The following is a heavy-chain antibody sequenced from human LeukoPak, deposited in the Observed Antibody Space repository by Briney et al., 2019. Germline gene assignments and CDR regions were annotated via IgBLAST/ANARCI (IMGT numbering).Heavy chain of an antibody. CDR3: ASYDYYDSTGYLLPFDY. CDR1: GGSISSSSYY. Sequence: SETLSLTCTVSGGSISSSSYYWGWIRQPPGKGLEWIGSIYYSGSTYYNPSLKSRVTISVDTSKNQFSLKLSSVTAADTAVYYCASYDYYDSTGYLLPFDYWGQGTLVTVSS. CDR2: IYYSGST. V-gene: IGHV4-39*07. D-gene: IGHD3-22*01. J-gene: IGHJ4*02.